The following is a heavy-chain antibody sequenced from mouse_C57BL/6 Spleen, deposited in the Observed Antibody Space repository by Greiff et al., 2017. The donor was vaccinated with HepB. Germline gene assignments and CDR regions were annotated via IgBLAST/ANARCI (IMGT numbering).Heavy chain of an antibody. J-gene: IGHJ3*01. CDR3: VIWDVRFAY. CDR2: IRSKSNNYAT. Sequence: GGGLVQPKGSLKLSCAASGFRFNTYAMNWVRQAPGKGLEWVARIRSKSNNYATYYADSVKDRFTISRDDSESMLYLQMNNLKTEDTAMYYCVIWDVRFAYWGQGTLVTVSA. V-gene: IGHV10-1*01. CDR1: GFRFNTYA. D-gene: IGHD4-1*01.